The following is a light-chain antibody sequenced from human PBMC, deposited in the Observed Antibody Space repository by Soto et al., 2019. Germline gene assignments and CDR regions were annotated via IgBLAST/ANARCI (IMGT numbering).Light chain of an antibody. CDR2: DVD. CDR3: CSYAGSYTFV. V-gene: IGLV2-11*01. CDR1: SSDVGAYNY. J-gene: IGLJ1*01. Sequence: QSALTQPASVSGSPGQSITISCTGTSSDVGAYNYVSWYQHHPGKAPKLMIYDVDKRPSGVPDRFSGSKSGNTASLTISGLQAEDEADYYCCSYAGSYTFVFGTGTKVTVL.